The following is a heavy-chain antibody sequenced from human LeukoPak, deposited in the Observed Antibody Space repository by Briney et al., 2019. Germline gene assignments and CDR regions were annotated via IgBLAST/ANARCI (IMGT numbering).Heavy chain of an antibody. J-gene: IGHJ4*02. CDR2: ISYDGSSK. D-gene: IGHD6-13*01. CDR1: GFTFSYYG. CDR3: AKDGLAAAGWFDY. V-gene: IGHV3-30*18. Sequence: GSLRLSCAASGFTFSYYGMHWVRQAPGKGLEWVAVISYDGSSKYYADSVKGRFTISRDNSKNTLYLQMNSLRAEDTAVYYCAKDGLAAAGWFDYWGQGTLVTVSS.